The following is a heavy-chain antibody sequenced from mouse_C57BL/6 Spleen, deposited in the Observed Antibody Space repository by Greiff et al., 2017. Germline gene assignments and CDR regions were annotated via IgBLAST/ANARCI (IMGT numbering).Heavy chain of an antibody. D-gene: IGHD4-1*01. CDR1: GYAFSISW. J-gene: IGHJ2*01. CDR3: ARGNWGDY. V-gene: IGHV1-82*01. CDR2: IYPGDGDT. Sequence: QVQLKESGPELVKPGASVKISCKASGYAFSISWMNWVKQRPGKGLEWIGRIYPGDGDTNYNGKFKGKATLTADKSSSTAYMQLSSLTSEDSAVYFCARGNWGDYWGQGTTLTVSS.